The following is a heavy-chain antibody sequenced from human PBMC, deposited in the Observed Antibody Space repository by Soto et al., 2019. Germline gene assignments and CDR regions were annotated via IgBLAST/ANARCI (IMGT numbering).Heavy chain of an antibody. Sequence: GGSLRLSCAASGFTFSSYGMHWVRQAPGKGLEWVAVIWYDGSNKYYADSVKGRFTISRDNSKNTLYLQMNSLRAEDTVVYYWARARIAVAGTALGYWGRGTLVTVSS. CDR2: IWYDGSNK. D-gene: IGHD6-19*01. J-gene: IGHJ4*02. CDR3: ARARIAVAGTALGY. CDR1: GFTFSSYG. V-gene: IGHV3-33*01.